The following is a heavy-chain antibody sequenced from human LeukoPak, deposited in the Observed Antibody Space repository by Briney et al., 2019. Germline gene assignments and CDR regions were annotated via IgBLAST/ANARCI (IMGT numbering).Heavy chain of an antibody. CDR3: ASSVLERPSYYYMDV. Sequence: SETLSLTCTVSGGSISSYYWSWIRQPPGKGLEWIGYIYYSGSTNYNPSLKSRVTISVDTSKNQFSLKLSSVTAADTAVYYCASSVLERPSYYYMDVWGKGTTVTISS. CDR2: IYYSGST. CDR1: GGSISSYY. V-gene: IGHV4-59*08. J-gene: IGHJ6*03. D-gene: IGHD1-1*01.